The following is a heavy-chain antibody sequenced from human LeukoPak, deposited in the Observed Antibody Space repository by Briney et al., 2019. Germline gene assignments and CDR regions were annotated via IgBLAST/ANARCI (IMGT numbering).Heavy chain of an antibody. V-gene: IGHV3-11*04. CDR2: ISSSGSTI. CDR3: ARDGGSGSERN. J-gene: IGHJ4*02. D-gene: IGHD3-10*01. Sequence: GGSLRLSCAASGFTFSDYYISWIRQAPGKGLEWVSYISSSGSTIYYADSVKGRFTISRDNAKNSLYLQMNRLRAEDTGVYRCARDGGSGSERNWGQGTLGTVSS. CDR1: GFTFSDYY.